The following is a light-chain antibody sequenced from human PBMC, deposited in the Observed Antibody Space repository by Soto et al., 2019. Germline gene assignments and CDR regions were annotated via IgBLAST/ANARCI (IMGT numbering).Light chain of an antibody. CDR1: QSVSSY. CDR2: DAS. Sequence: SVLTHSPGTLSLSPWEIATLSCGASQSVSSYFAWYHQKPGQAPRLLIYDASNRATGIPARFSGSGSGTDFTLTISSLEPEDFAVYYCQQYGSSLLTFGGGTKVDIK. V-gene: IGKV3-20*01. CDR3: QQYGSSLLT. J-gene: IGKJ4*01.